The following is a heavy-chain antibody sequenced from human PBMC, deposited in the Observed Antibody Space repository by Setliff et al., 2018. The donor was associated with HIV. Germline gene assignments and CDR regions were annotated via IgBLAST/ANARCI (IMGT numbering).Heavy chain of an antibody. V-gene: IGHV3-23*01. CDR3: AKLREGHVYSQYDS. D-gene: IGHD2-21*01. CDR2: ISGSGGGT. CDR1: GFTFSSYA. Sequence: GGSLRLSCAASGFTFSSYAMNWVRQAPGKGLEWVSGISGSGGGTYYADSVKGRFTISRDNSQNALYLQMDSLRAEDTAVYHCAKLREGHVYSQYDSWGHGTLVTVSS. J-gene: IGHJ5*01.